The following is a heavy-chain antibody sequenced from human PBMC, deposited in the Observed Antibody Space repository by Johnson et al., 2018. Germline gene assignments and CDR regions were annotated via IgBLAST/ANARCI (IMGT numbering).Heavy chain of an antibody. CDR3: ARSTMVVVGRVEYFHP. J-gene: IGHJ1*01. V-gene: IGHV3-21*01. CDR1: GFTFSRYS. Sequence: EVQLLESGGGLVKPGGSLRLSCAASGFTFSRYSMNWVRQAPGKGLEWVSSISSSSSNIYYADSVKGRFTIYRDNAKNSLYLQRDSLRAEDTAVYYCARSTMVVVGRVEYFHPWCQGTLVTVSS. CDR2: ISSSSSNI. D-gene: IGHD3-22*01.